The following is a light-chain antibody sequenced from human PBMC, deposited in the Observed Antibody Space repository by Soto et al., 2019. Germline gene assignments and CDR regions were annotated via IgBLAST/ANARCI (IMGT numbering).Light chain of an antibody. CDR1: SDFVGSFSL. V-gene: IGLV2-23*01. CDR2: EGH. J-gene: IGLJ1*01. Sequence: QSVLAQPASVSGSPGQSITISCTGNSDFVGSFSLVSWYQQHPGKAPKVMISEGHRRPSGVPDRFSGSSSVTTASLTISGVPGDDEACYYCCLYVGATTYVFGTGTNVTVL. CDR3: CLYVGATTYV.